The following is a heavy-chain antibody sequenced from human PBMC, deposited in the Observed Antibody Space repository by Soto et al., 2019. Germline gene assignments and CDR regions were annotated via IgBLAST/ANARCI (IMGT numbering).Heavy chain of an antibody. D-gene: IGHD2-21*02. V-gene: IGHV1-18*01. CDR1: GYTFTSYG. CDR3: ARVIVEDSVVVTAGYYYGMDV. CDR2: ISAYNGNT. Sequence: QVQLVQSGAEVKKPGASVKVSCKASGYTFTSYGISWVRQAPGQGLEWMGWISAYNGNTNYAQKLQGRVTMTTDTSTSTAYMELRSLRSDYTAVYYCARVIVEDSVVVTAGYYYGMDVWGQGTTVTVSS. J-gene: IGHJ6*02.